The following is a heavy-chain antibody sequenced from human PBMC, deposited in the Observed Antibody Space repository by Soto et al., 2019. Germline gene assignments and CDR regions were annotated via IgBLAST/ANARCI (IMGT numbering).Heavy chain of an antibody. V-gene: IGHV3-30*18. CDR1: GFTFSSYG. Sequence: QVQLVESGGGVVQPGRSLRLSCAASGFTFSSYGMHWVRQAPGKGPEWVAVISYDGSNKYYADSVKGRFTISRDNSKNTLYLQMNSLRAEDTAVYYCAKDSLPYYDILTGYLLNGMAVWGQGTTVTVSS. CDR3: AKDSLPYYDILTGYLLNGMAV. D-gene: IGHD3-9*01. J-gene: IGHJ6*02. CDR2: ISYDGSNK.